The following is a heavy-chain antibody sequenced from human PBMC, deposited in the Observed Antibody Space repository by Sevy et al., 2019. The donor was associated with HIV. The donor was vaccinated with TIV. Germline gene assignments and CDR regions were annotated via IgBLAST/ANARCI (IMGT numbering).Heavy chain of an antibody. V-gene: IGHV3-72*01. CDR1: GLTVSDHY. J-gene: IGHJ4*02. CDR2: TKNKANTYTT. CDR3: VGSNKNYDPNS. D-gene: IGHD3-3*01. Sequence: GGSLRLSCAASGLTVSDHYMDWVRQAPGKGLEWVGRTKNKANTYTTEYAASVKGRLTISSDDSWNSMYLQMNSLKTEDTAVYYCVGSNKNYDPNSWGQGTLVTVSS.